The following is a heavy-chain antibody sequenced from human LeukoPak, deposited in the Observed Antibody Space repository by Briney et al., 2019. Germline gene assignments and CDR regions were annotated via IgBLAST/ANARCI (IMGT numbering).Heavy chain of an antibody. J-gene: IGHJ6*03. CDR2: ISAYYGNT. CDR3: ARDTYCSSTSCFPYYMDV. CDR1: GYTFTSYG. Sequence: GASVTVSCKASGYTFTSYGISWVRQAPGQGLEWMGWISAYYGNTNYAQRLHDRVTMTTDTSTSIAYMELRSLRSDDTAVYYCARDTYCSSTSCFPYYMDVWGTGTTVTVSS. V-gene: IGHV1-18*01. D-gene: IGHD2-2*01.